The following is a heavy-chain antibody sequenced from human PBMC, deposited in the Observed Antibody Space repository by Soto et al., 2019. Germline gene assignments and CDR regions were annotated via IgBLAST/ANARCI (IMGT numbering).Heavy chain of an antibody. CDR2: IIPIFGTA. J-gene: IGHJ6*02. CDR3: ARDGSNGLYYYYGMDV. CDR1: GGTFSSYA. Sequence: QVQLVQSGAEVKKPGSSVKVSCKASGGTFSSYAISWVRQAPGQGLEWMGGIIPIFGTANYAQKFQGRVTITXVELTXXADMELSSLRSEDTAVYYCARDGSNGLYYYYGMDVWGQGTTVTVSS. V-gene: IGHV1-69*05. D-gene: IGHD4-4*01.